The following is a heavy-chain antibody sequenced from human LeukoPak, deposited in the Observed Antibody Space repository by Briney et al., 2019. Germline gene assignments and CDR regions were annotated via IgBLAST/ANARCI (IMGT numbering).Heavy chain of an antibody. Sequence: PSETLSLTCTVSGGSISTYSWSWIRQPPGKGLEWIGYIYSSGSTSYNPSLKSRVTISIDTSKNQFSLKLSSVTAADTAVYYCARSSPPTYYHFYYYMDVWGKGSTVTVSS. CDR3: ARSSPPTYYHFYYYMDV. V-gene: IGHV4-4*09. CDR2: IYSSGST. D-gene: IGHD6-13*01. J-gene: IGHJ6*03. CDR1: GGSISTYS.